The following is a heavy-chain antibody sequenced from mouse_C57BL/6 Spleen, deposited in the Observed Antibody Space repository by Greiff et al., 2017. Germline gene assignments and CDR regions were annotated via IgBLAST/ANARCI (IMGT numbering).Heavy chain of an antibody. CDR1: GYNFTSYW. CDR3: AKIYGNPWCCDV. D-gene: IGHD2-1*01. Sequence: QVQLKQPGAELVKPGASVKMSCKASGYNFTSYWITWVKQRPGQGLAWIGDIYPGSGSTNYNEKFKSKATLAIDTSANASYMQLSSLTSEDSAVYYCAKIYGNPWCCDVWGTETTVTVSS. J-gene: IGHJ1*03. V-gene: IGHV1-55*01. CDR2: IYPGSGST.